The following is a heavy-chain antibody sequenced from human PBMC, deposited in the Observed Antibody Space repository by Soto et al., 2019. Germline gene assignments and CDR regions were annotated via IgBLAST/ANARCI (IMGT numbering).Heavy chain of an antibody. CDR2: ISYDGSNK. D-gene: IGHD4-17*01. CDR3: AKDHYGGNPGYFDY. J-gene: IGHJ4*02. Sequence: GGSLRLSCAASGFTFSSYGMHWVRQAPGKGLEWVAVISYDGSNKYYADSVKGRFTISRDNSKNTLYLQMNSLRAEDTAVYYCAKDHYGGNPGYFDYWGQGTLVTVSS. V-gene: IGHV3-30*18. CDR1: GFTFSSYG.